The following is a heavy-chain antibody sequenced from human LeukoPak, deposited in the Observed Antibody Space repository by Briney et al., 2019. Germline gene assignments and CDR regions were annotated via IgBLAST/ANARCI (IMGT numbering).Heavy chain of an antibody. V-gene: IGHV3-9*01. J-gene: IGHJ4*02. CDR3: ARDAIQWLVRHYFDY. CDR1: GFTFDDYA. Sequence: GGSLRLSCAASGFTFDDYAMHWVRQAPGKGLEWVSGISWNSGSIGYADSVKGRFTISRDNSENTLYLQMNSLRAEDTAVYYCARDAIQWLVRHYFDYWGQGTLVTVSS. D-gene: IGHD6-19*01. CDR2: ISWNSGSI.